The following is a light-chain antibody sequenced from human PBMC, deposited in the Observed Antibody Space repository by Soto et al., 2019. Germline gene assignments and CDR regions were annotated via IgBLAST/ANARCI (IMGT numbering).Light chain of an antibody. Sequence: PGERVTLSGRASQSVSSSYLTWYQQKPGQAPRLLIYGASTRATGIPARFSGSGSETDFTLTISRLEPEDFALYYCQQYGSSAPITFGQGTRLEIK. V-gene: IGKV3-20*01. J-gene: IGKJ5*01. CDR2: GAS. CDR1: QSVSSSY. CDR3: QQYGSSAPIT.